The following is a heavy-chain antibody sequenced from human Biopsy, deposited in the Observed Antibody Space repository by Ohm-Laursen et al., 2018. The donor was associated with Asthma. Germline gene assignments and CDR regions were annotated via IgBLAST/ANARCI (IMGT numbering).Heavy chain of an antibody. V-gene: IGHV1-24*01. Sequence: SVNVSCQISGYSLTDLSMHWVRQAPGQGLEWMGGHDHEEGGTVNAWRFQGRVTMTEDTSTDTAYMELSSLSSDDTAVYYCASDFPKDYVRYNFQFWGQGTLVTVSS. CDR2: HDHEEGGT. CDR1: GYSLTDLS. CDR3: ASDFPKDYVRYNFQF. J-gene: IGHJ4*01. D-gene: IGHD4-17*01.